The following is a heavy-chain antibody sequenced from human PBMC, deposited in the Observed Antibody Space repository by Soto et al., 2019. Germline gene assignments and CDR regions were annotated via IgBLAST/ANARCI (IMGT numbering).Heavy chain of an antibody. CDR3: AKDGRPYYYGSGSRRGGMDV. CDR1: GFTFDDYA. Sequence: QPGGSLRLSCAASGFTFDDYAMHWVRQAPGKGLEWVSLISWDGGSTYYADSVKGRFTISRDNSKNSLYLQMNSLRAEDTALYYCAKDGRPYYYGSGSRRGGMDVWGQGTTVTVSS. J-gene: IGHJ6*02. V-gene: IGHV3-43D*04. D-gene: IGHD3-10*01. CDR2: ISWDGGST.